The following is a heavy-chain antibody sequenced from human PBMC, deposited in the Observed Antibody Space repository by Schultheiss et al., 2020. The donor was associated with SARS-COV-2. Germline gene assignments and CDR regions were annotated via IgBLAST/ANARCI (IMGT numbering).Heavy chain of an antibody. J-gene: IGHJ4*02. CDR3: ACHRYDASGYYSAAPDY. CDR1: GVSITSHY. D-gene: IGHD3-22*01. Sequence: SETLSLTCTVYGVSITSHYWSWIRQPPGKGLEWIGYIYYSGNTNYNPSLKSRVTTSVDMSNSQFSLKLSSVTAADTAVYYCACHRYDASGYYSAAPDYWGQGTLVTVSS. CDR2: IYYSGNT. V-gene: IGHV4-59*11.